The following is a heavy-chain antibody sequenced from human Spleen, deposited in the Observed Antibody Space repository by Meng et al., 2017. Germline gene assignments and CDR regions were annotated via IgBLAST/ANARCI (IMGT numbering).Heavy chain of an antibody. D-gene: IGHD3-9*01. Sequence: GESLKISCAASGFTVSTNYVNWVRQAPGKALEWVGRIKSHVDGATTDFATPVTGRFSISRDDSRSTVYLHMSELTPDDAGVYYCTWDDKAVSDYWGQGVRVTVSS. J-gene: IGHJ4*02. V-gene: IGHV3-15*01. CDR2: IKSHVDGATT. CDR1: GFTVSTNY. CDR3: TWDDKAVSDY.